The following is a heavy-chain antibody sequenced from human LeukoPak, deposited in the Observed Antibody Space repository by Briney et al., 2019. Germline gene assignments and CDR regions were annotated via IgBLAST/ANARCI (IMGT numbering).Heavy chain of an antibody. Sequence: PSETLSLTCTVSGGSISSSSYYWGWLRQPPGKGLEWIGSIYYSGSTYYNPSLKSRVTISVDTSKNQFSLKLSSATAADTAVYYCARDQRDIVVVVAATRAAWFDPWGQGTLVTVSS. CDR3: ARDQRDIVVVVAATRAAWFDP. D-gene: IGHD2-15*01. J-gene: IGHJ5*02. CDR1: GGSISSSSYY. CDR2: IYYSGST. V-gene: IGHV4-39*02.